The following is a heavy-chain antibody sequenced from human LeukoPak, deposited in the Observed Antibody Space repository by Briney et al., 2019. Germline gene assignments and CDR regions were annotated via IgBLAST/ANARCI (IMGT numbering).Heavy chain of an antibody. V-gene: IGHV1-2*06. D-gene: IGHD4-17*01. CDR3: ARLEEVTSFDY. CDR2: PSHTSGGT. CDR1: CYTFTGYY. Sequence: ASLMVSCKASCYTFTGYYMHWVLRPPGQELVWLGRPSHTSGGTNYEQHFQGRVTLTRDTSISTAYMELSRLRSDDTAVYYCARLEEVTSFDYWGQGTLVTVSS. J-gene: IGHJ4*02.